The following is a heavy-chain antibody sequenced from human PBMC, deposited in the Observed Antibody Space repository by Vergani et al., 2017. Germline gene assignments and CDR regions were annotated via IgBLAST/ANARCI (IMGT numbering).Heavy chain of an antibody. CDR2: IYPGDSEV. J-gene: IGHJ3*01. D-gene: IGHD3-10*01. CDR1: GYIFSNFW. V-gene: IGHV5-51*01. CDR3: ASGGHGSENGGALQL. Sequence: EKQLVQSGSETKKPGESLKISCQAFGYIFSNFWIGWVRQRPGIGLEWMGIIYPGDSEVKSNPTFRGQVIFSVDTSVNTAYLQWRSLQASDTATYFCASGGHGSENGGALQLWGQGTNITVSS.